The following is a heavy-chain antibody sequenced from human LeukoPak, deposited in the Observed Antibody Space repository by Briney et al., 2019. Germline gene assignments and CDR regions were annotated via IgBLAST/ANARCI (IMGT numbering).Heavy chain of an antibody. V-gene: IGHV3-7*01. CDR3: ARGRYCSSTSCQGYDY. J-gene: IGHJ4*02. CDR1: GFTFSSYW. D-gene: IGHD2-2*01. CDR2: IKQDGSEK. Sequence: GGSLRLSCAASGFTFSSYWMSWVRQAPGKGLEWVANIKQDGSEKYYVDSVKGRFTISRDNAKNSLYLQMSSLRAEDTAVYYCARGRYCSSTSCQGYDYWGQGTLVTVSS.